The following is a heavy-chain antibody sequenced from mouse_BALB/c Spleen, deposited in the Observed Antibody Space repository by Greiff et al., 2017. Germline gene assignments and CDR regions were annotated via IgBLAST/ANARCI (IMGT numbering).Heavy chain of an antibody. CDR2: IRNKANGYTT. CDR1: GFTFTDYY. J-gene: IGHJ4*01. V-gene: IGHV7-3*02. Sequence: DVQLVESGGGLVQPGGSLRLSCATSGFTFTDYYMSWVRQPPGKALEWLGFIRNKANGYTTEYSASVKGRFTISRDNSQSILYLQMNTLRAEDSATYYCARALITTAHYCAMDYWGQGTSVTVSS. CDR3: ARALITTAHYCAMDY. D-gene: IGHD1-2*01.